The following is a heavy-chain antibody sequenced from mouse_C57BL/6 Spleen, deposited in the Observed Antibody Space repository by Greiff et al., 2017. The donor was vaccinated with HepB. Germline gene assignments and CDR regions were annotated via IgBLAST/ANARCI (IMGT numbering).Heavy chain of an antibody. CDR2: ISYDGSN. CDR1: GYSITSGYY. V-gene: IGHV3-6*01. Sequence: VQLKESGPGLVKPSQSLSLTCSVTGYSITSGYYWNWIRQFPGNKLEWIGYISYDGSNNYNPSLNIRISITRDTSKNQFFLKLNSVTTEDTATFYCAIYYSNPSYFDYWGQGTTLTVSS. J-gene: IGHJ2*01. CDR3: AIYYSNPSYFDY. D-gene: IGHD2-5*01.